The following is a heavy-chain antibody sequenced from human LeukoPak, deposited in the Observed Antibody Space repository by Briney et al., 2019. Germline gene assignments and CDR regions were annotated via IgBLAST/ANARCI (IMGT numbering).Heavy chain of an antibody. CDR2: VDPEDGET. D-gene: IGHD2-15*01. CDR1: RYTFTDYY. V-gene: IGHV1-69-2*01. Sequence: ASVKLSCKVSRYTFTDYYMHWVQQAPGKGLEWMGLVDPEDGETIYAEKFQGRVTITADTSTDTAYMELSSLRSEDTAVYYCATGGGRVQANTPWYYYMDVWGKGTTVTVSS. CDR3: ATGGGRVQANTPWYYYMDV. J-gene: IGHJ6*03.